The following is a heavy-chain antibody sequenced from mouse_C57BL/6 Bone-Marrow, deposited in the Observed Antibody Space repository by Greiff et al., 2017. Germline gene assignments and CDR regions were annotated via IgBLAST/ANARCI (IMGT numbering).Heavy chain of an antibody. V-gene: IGHV5-17*01. Sequence: EVNVVESGGGLVKPGGSLKLSCAASGFTFSDYGMHWVRQAPEKGLEWVAYISSGSSTIYYAVTVKGRFTLSRDNAKNTLFLQMTSLRSEDTAMYYCARYLGDYWGQGTTLTVSS. D-gene: IGHD3-3*01. CDR2: ISSGSSTI. J-gene: IGHJ2*01. CDR1: GFTFSDYG. CDR3: ARYLGDY.